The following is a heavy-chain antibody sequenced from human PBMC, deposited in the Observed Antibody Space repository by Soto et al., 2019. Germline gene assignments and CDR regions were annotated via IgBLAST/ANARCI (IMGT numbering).Heavy chain of an antibody. CDR2: INHSGST. CDR1: GGSFSGYY. D-gene: IGHD3-10*01. V-gene: IGHV4-34*01. J-gene: IGHJ6*02. CDR3: ARVSGIYYYGMDV. Sequence: PSETLSLTCAVYGGSFSGYYWSWIRQPPGKGLEWIGEINHSGSTNYNPSLKSRVTISVDTSKNQFSLKLSSVTAADTAVYYCARVSGIYYYGMDVWGQGTTLTVSS.